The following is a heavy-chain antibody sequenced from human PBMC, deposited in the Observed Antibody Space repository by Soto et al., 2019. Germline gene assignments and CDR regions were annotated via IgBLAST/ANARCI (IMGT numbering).Heavy chain of an antibody. CDR1: GFTFSSYG. J-gene: IGHJ6*02. CDR2: ISYDGSNK. V-gene: IGHV3-30*18. D-gene: IGHD2-15*01. Sequence: GSLRLSCAASGFTFSSYGMHWVRQAPGKGLEWVAVISYDGSNKYYADSVKGRFTISRDNSKKTLYLQMNSLRAEDTAVYYCAKILGYCSSSSCSKDFYYYYGMDVWGQGTTVTVSS. CDR3: AKILGYCSSSSCSKDFYYYYGMDV.